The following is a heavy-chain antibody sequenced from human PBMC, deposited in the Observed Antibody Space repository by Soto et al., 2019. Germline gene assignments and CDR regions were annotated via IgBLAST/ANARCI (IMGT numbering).Heavy chain of an antibody. V-gene: IGHV1-3*01. D-gene: IGHD3-10*01. CDR2: INAGNGNT. Sequence: QVQLVQSGAEVKKPGASVKVSCKASGYTFTSYAMHWVRQAPGQRLEWMGWINAGNGNTKYSQKFQGRVTITRDTSASTADMELSSLRSEDTAVYYCARVAYYYGSGSYWGFQHWGQGTLVTVSS. CDR1: GYTFTSYA. J-gene: IGHJ1*01. CDR3: ARVAYYYGSGSYWGFQH.